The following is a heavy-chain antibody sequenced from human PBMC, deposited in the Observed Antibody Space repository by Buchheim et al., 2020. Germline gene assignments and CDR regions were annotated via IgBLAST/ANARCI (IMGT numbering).Heavy chain of an antibody. CDR2: ISYDGSEK. Sequence: QVQLAESGGGVVQPGRSLRLSCVASGFSLTTYGIHWVRQSPGKGLEWVSVISYDGSEKYVADSVKGRVTISRDTSKNTVYLQMNSLRPEDTAVYYCVRAVSEGRQFDFFGDLWGQGTL. J-gene: IGHJ5*02. CDR3: VRAVSEGRQFDFFGDL. V-gene: IGHV3-30*19. D-gene: IGHD3-9*01. CDR1: GFSLTTYG.